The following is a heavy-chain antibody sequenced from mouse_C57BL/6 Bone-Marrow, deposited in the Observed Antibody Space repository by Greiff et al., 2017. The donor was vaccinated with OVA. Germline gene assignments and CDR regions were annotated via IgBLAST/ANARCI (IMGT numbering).Heavy chain of an antibody. CDR3: ARVYGNYWYFDV. CDR2: IHPNSGST. CDR1: GYTFTSYW. J-gene: IGHJ1*03. Sequence: QVQLQQPGAELVKPGASVKLSCKASGYTFTSYWMHWVKQRPGQGLEWIGMIHPNSGSTNYNEKFKSKATLTVDKSSSTAYMQLSSLTSEDSAVYYGARVYGNYWYFDVWGTGTTVTVSS. D-gene: IGHD2-1*01. V-gene: IGHV1-64*01.